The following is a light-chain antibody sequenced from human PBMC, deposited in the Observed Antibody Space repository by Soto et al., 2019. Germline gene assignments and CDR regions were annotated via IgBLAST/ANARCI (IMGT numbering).Light chain of an antibody. CDR3: QQSYSSPYT. V-gene: IGKV1-39*01. CDR1: QSISSY. J-gene: IGKJ2*01. Sequence: DIQVTQSPSSLSASVGDRVTITCQASQSISSYLNWYQQKPGKAPNLLIHAASSLQSGVPSRFSGSGSGTDFTLTVSSLQPEDFAIYYCQQSYSSPYTFGQGTKLEIK. CDR2: AAS.